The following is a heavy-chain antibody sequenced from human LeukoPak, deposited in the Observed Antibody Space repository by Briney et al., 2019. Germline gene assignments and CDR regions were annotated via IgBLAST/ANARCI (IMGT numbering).Heavy chain of an antibody. CDR2: ISSSSSYI. Sequence: GGSLRLSCAASGFTFSSYWMHWVRHAPGKGLEWVSSISSSSSYIYYADSVKGRFTISRDNAKNSLYLQMNSLRAEDTAVYYCARGLSSGFLDAFDIWGQGTMVTVSS. CDR1: GFTFSSYW. CDR3: ARGLSSGFLDAFDI. D-gene: IGHD3-22*01. V-gene: IGHV3-21*01. J-gene: IGHJ3*02.